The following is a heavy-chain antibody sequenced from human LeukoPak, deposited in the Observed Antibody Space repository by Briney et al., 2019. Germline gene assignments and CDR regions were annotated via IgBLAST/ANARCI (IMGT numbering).Heavy chain of an antibody. CDR2: INHSGST. D-gene: IGHD6-19*01. CDR3: ARLHSSGWAIDY. CDR1: GGSFSVYY. Sequence: SETLSLTCAVYGGSFSVYYWSWIRQPPGKGLEWIGEINHSGSTNYNPSLKSRVTISVDTSKNQFSLKLSSVTAADTAVYYCARLHSSGWAIDYWGQGTLVTVSS. V-gene: IGHV4-34*01. J-gene: IGHJ4*02.